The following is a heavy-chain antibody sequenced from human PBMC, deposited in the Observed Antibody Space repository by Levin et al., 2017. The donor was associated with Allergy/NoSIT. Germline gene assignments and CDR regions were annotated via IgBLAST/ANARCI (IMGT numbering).Heavy chain of an antibody. CDR3: ASGRFSSGWYPDYFDY. D-gene: IGHD6-19*01. J-gene: IGHJ4*02. CDR1: GFSFSNTW. CDR2: IKPDGSRT. V-gene: IGHV3-7*02. Sequence: GESLKISCAASGFSFSNTWMSWVRLAPGKGMEWVANIKPDGSRTYYMDSVKGRFTISRDNARISLFLQMNSLSVEDTAVYYCASGRFSSGWYPDYFDYWGQGTLLTVSS.